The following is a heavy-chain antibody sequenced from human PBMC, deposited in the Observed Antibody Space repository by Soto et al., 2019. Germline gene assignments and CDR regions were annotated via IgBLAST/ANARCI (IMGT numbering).Heavy chain of an antibody. CDR3: ARSPGYSGYAMGDFDY. D-gene: IGHD5-12*01. CDR1: GGSISSYY. J-gene: IGHJ4*02. V-gene: IGHV4-59*01. Sequence: PSETLSLTCTVSGGSISSYYWSWIRQPPGKGLEWIGYIYYSGSTNYNPSLKSRVTISVDTSKNQFSLKLSSVTAADTAVYYCARSPGYSGYAMGDFDYWGQGTLVTVSS. CDR2: IYYSGST.